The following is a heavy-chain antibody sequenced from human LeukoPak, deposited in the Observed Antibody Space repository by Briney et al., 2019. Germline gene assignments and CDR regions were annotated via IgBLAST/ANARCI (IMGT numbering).Heavy chain of an antibody. CDR3: AKEQDCSGGSCYSASDY. Sequence: GGSLRLSCAASGFTFGSYAMSWVRQAPGKGLEWVSAISGSGGSTYYADSVKGRFTISRDNSKNTLYLQMNSLRAEDTAVYYCAKEQDCSGGSCYSASDYWGQGTLVTVSS. J-gene: IGHJ4*02. CDR2: ISGSGGST. CDR1: GFTFGSYA. D-gene: IGHD2-15*01. V-gene: IGHV3-23*01.